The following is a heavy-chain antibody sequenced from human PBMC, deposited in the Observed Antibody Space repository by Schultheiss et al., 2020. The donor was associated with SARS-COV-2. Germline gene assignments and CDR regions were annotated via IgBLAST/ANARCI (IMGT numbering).Heavy chain of an antibody. CDR1: GFTFSSYS. J-gene: IGHJ4*02. CDR2: ISSSSSYI. D-gene: IGHD4-17*01. Sequence: GESLKISCAASGFTFSSYSMNWVRQAPGKGLEWVSSISSSSSYIYYADSVKGRFTISRDNAKNTLYLQMNSLRAEDTAVYYCARDLDGDYGLYYFDYWGQGTLVTVSS. V-gene: IGHV3-21*01. CDR3: ARDLDGDYGLYYFDY.